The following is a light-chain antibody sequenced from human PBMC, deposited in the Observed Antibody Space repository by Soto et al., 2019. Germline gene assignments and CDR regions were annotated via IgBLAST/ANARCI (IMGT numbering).Light chain of an antibody. Sequence: QSALTQPPSASGSPGQSVTISCTGTSSDVGNYNYVSWYQQHPGKAPKVMIYEVSKRPSGVPDRFSGSKSGNTASLTVSGLQAEDEADYYCSSYAGSNRVFGTGTKLTVL. J-gene: IGLJ1*01. CDR3: SSYAGSNRV. CDR2: EVS. CDR1: SSDVGNYNY. V-gene: IGLV2-8*01.